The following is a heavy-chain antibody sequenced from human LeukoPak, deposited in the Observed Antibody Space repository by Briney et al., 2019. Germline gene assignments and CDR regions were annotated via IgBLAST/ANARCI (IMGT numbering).Heavy chain of an antibody. CDR1: GYTFITHY. V-gene: IGHV1-46*01. Sequence: ASVTVSCKASGYTFITHYIHWVRQAPGQGLEWMGIINPSGGSTSYAQKFQGRVTMTRDTSTSTVHMELSSLSSEDTAMYFCARKELSSHPFDYWGQGTLVTVSS. D-gene: IGHD6-19*01. CDR2: INPSGGST. CDR3: ARKELSSHPFDY. J-gene: IGHJ4*02.